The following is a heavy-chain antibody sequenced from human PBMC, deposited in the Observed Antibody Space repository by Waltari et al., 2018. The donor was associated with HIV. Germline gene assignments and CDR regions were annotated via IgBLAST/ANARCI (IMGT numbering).Heavy chain of an antibody. Sequence: QVQLQESGPGLVKPSQTLSLTCTVSGGSISRGSYYWRWIRQPAGKGLEWIGRIYISGSTNYNPALKSRVTISVDTSKNHFSLKLSSVTAADTAVYYCARGVPAATDWFDPWGQGTLVTVSS. CDR3: ARGVPAATDWFDP. V-gene: IGHV4-61*02. D-gene: IGHD2-2*01. CDR2: IYISGST. J-gene: IGHJ5*02. CDR1: GGSISRGSYY.